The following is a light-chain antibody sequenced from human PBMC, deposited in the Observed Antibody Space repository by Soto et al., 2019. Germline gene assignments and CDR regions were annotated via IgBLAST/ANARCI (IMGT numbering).Light chain of an antibody. J-gene: IGLJ1*01. CDR2: DVS. CDR1: SSDVGNYNY. CDR3: CSYAGSYTYV. V-gene: IGLV2-11*01. Sequence: QSALTQPRSVSGSPGQSVTISCTGTSSDVGNYNYVSWYQQHPGKAPKLMIYDVSKRPSGVPDRFSGSKSGNTASLTISGLQAEDVADYYCCSYAGSYTYVFGTGTKLTVL.